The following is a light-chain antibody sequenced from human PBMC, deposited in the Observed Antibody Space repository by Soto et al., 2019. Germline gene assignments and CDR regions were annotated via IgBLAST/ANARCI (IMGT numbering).Light chain of an antibody. CDR3: SSYTSSRTWV. V-gene: IGLV2-14*01. CDR2: EVS. J-gene: IGLJ3*02. Sequence: QSALTQPASVSGSPGQSITISCTGTSSDVGGYKFVSWYQQHPGKAPKLMIYEVSNRPSGVSNRFSGSKSGNTASLTISGLQAEDEADYYCSSYTSSRTWVFGGGTQLTVL. CDR1: SSDVGGYKF.